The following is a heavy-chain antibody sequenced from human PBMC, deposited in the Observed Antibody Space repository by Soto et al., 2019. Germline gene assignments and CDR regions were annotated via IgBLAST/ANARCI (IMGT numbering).Heavy chain of an antibody. CDR3: ARPPFGTSDDYYNGMDV. Sequence: QVQLVESGGGVVQPGRSLRLSCAASGITFSSYAMHWVRQAPGKGLEWVAVISYDGRHKYYADSVTGRFTISRDNSDNTLYLQMNSLRGDDTAVYFCARPPFGTSDDYYNGMDVWGQGTTVTVSS. J-gene: IGHJ6*02. CDR2: ISYDGRHK. V-gene: IGHV3-30*14. D-gene: IGHD3-3*01. CDR1: GITFSSYA.